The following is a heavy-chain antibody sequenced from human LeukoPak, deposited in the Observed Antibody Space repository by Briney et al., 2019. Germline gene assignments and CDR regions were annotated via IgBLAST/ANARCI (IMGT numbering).Heavy chain of an antibody. V-gene: IGHV3-9*01. Sequence: GRSLRLSCAASGFTFDDYAMHWVRQAPGKGLEWVSGISWNSGSIGYADSVKGRFTISRDNAKNSLYLQMNSLRAEDTAMYYCARGRAVDIWGRGTLVIVSS. J-gene: IGHJ3*02. CDR1: GFTFDDYA. CDR2: ISWNSGSI. CDR3: ARGRAVDI.